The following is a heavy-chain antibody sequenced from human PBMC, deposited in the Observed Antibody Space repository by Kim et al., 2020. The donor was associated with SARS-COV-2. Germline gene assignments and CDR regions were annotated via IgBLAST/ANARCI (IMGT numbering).Heavy chain of an antibody. Sequence: GGSLRLSCAASGFTFSSHAMSWVRQAPGKGLEWVSGISGSGGGTYYADSVKGRFTISRDNSKNTLYLQMNSLRGEDTAVYYCAKCGYGSGSYLYYFDYWGQGTLVTVSS. CDR3: AKCGYGSGSYLYYFDY. CDR2: ISGSGGGT. J-gene: IGHJ4*02. CDR1: GFTFSSHA. D-gene: IGHD3-10*01. V-gene: IGHV3-23*01.